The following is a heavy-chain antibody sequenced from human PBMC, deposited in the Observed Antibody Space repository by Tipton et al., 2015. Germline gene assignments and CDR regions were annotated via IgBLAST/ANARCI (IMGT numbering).Heavy chain of an antibody. Sequence: QSGPEVKKPGESLKISCKASGYSFTSYWMGWVRQMPGKGLEWMGIIYPGDSDTRYSPSFQGQVTISADKSITTAYLQWASLKASDTAMYYCARHTKYSTSRTADYWGQGTLVTVSS. V-gene: IGHV5-51*01. CDR2: IYPGDSDT. CDR3: ARHTKYSTSRTADY. D-gene: IGHD6-6*01. J-gene: IGHJ4*02. CDR1: GYSFTSYW.